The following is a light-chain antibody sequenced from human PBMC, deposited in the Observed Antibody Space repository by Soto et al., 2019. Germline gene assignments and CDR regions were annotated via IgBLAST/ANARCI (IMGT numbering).Light chain of an antibody. CDR1: GSDIGNYNY. V-gene: IGLV2-14*01. CDR2: GVS. Sequence: QSALTQPASVSGSPGXSXXXSXTGTGSDIGNYNYVSWYQQHPGKAPKLMIYGVSNRPSGVSNRFSGSKSGNAASLTISGLQAEDEADYYCSSYTSYTTLWVFGGGTKLTVL. J-gene: IGLJ3*02. CDR3: SSYTSYTTLWV.